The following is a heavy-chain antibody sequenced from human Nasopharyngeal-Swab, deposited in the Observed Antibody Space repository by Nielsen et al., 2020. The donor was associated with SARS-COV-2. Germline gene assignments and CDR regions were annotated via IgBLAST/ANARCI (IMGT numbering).Heavy chain of an antibody. CDR3: AHITRGLERDTIFGVPLASLSYYYMDV. Sequence: SGPTLVKPTQTLTLTCSFSGFSLTTSGVGVAWIRQPPGKALEWLALIYWVDEQRYNPSLKTRLTITKDTSKDQVVLTLTNMGPVDSGTYYCAHITRGLERDTIFGVPLASLSYYYMDVWGKGTTVTVS. CDR2: IYWVDEQ. D-gene: IGHD3-3*01. CDR1: GFSLTTSGVG. V-gene: IGHV2-5*02. J-gene: IGHJ6*03.